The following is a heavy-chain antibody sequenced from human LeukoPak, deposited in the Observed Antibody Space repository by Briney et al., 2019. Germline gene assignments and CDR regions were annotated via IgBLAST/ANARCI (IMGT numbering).Heavy chain of an antibody. J-gene: IGHJ4*02. Sequence: PGGSLRLSCAASGFTFSSYAMHWVRQAPGKGLEWVAVISYDGSNKYYADSVKGRFTISRDNSKNTLYLQMNSLRAEDTAVYYYATNSGSYWYFDYWGQGTLVTVSS. CDR2: ISYDGSNK. D-gene: IGHD1-26*01. V-gene: IGHV3-30-3*01. CDR1: GFTFSSYA. CDR3: ATNSGSYWYFDY.